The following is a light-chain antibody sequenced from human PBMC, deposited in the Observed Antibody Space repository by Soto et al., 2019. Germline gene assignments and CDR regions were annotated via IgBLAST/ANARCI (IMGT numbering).Light chain of an antibody. CDR2: YDS. Sequence: SYELTQPPSVSVAPGKTARITCGGNNIGSKSVHWYQQKPGQAPVVVIYYDSDRPSGIPERFSASNSGNTATLTIGRVEAGDEADYYCQVWDSRGTDHPVFGGGTKLTVL. V-gene: IGLV3-21*04. J-gene: IGLJ2*01. CDR3: QVWDSRGTDHPV. CDR1: NIGSKS.